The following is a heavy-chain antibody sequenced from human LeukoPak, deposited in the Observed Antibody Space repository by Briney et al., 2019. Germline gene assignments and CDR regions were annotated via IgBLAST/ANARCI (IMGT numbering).Heavy chain of an antibody. Sequence: ASVKVSCKASGYTFTGYYMHWVRQAPGQGREWMGWINPNSGGTNYAQKFQGRVTMTRDTSISTAYMELSRLRSDDTAVYYCARGSGFHIVVVTGEDYWGQGTLVTVSS. D-gene: IGHD2-21*02. CDR2: INPNSGGT. V-gene: IGHV1-2*02. CDR1: GYTFTGYY. J-gene: IGHJ4*02. CDR3: ARGSGFHIVVVTGEDY.